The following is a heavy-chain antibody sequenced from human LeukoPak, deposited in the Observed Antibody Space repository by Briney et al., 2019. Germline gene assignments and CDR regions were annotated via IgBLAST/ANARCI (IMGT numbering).Heavy chain of an antibody. CDR3: ANPPVMITFGGVIRGY. D-gene: IGHD3-16*02. V-gene: IGHV3-23*01. CDR2: ISGSGGST. CDR1: GFTFSSYA. J-gene: IGHJ4*02. Sequence: GGSLRLSCAASGFTFSSYAMSWVRQAPGKGLEWVPAISGSGGSTYYADSVKGRFTISRDNSKNTLYLQMNSLRAEDTAVYYCANPPVMITFGGVIRGYWGQGTLVTVSS.